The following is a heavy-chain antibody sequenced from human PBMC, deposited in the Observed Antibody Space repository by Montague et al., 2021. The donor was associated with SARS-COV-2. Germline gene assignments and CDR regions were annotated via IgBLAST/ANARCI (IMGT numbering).Heavy chain of an antibody. CDR1: GGSISSSNYY. Sequence: SETLSLTCTVSGGSISSSNYYYWAWIRQPPGKGLEWIGTIYHTGSTYYNPSLKSRVTISVDTSKNQFSLKVGSVTATDTAVYYCARRKSNAGSSNYCFDYWGQGTLVTVSS. CDR2: IYHTGST. CDR3: ARRKSNAGSSNYCFDY. V-gene: IGHV4-39*01. J-gene: IGHJ4*02. D-gene: IGHD3-10*01.